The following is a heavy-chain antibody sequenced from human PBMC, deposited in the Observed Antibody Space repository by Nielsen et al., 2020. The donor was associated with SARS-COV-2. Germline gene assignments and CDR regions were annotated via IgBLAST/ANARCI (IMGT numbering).Heavy chain of an antibody. CDR3: ARHVYHGLDS. V-gene: IGHV3-23*01. CDR2: ISSSGGST. J-gene: IGHJ4*02. Sequence: GESLKISCAASGFTFSSYDMSWVRQAPGKGLEWVSAISSSGGSTYYADSVKGRFTISRDNAKKSLSLQMNSLRAEDTAVYYCARHVYHGLDSWGQGTLVIVSS. D-gene: IGHD3-10*02. CDR1: GFTFSSYD.